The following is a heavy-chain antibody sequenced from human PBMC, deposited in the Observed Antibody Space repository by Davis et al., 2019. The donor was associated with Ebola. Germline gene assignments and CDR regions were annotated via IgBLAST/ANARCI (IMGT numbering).Heavy chain of an antibody. V-gene: IGHV4-30-4*01. CDR3: ARVALLWFGELLFLPHYFDY. J-gene: IGHJ4*02. CDR2: IYYSGST. D-gene: IGHD3-10*01. CDR1: GGSISSGDYY. Sequence: SETLSLTCTVSGGSISSGDYYWSWIRQPPGKGLEWIGYIYYSGSTYYNPSLKSRVTISVDTSKNQFSLKLSAVNAADTAVYYCARVALLWFGELLFLPHYFDYWGQGTLVTVSS.